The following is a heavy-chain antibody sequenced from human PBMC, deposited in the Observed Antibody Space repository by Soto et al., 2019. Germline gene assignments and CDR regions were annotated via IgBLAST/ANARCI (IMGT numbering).Heavy chain of an antibody. Sequence: GGSLRLSCAASGFSFSDYYMSWIRQAPGKGLEWVSYITIDTSFTNYADSVKGRFTISRDTAKNSLYLQMNSLRAEDTGIYYCARSYSGPWYGMDVWGQGTTVTVSS. V-gene: IGHV3-11*06. D-gene: IGHD5-12*01. CDR1: GFSFSDYY. CDR3: ARSYSGPWYGMDV. CDR2: ITIDTSFT. J-gene: IGHJ6*02.